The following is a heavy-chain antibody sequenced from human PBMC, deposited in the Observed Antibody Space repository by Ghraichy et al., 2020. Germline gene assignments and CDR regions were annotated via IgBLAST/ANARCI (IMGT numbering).Heavy chain of an antibody. CDR2: SSSSSSYI. V-gene: IGHV3-21*01. CDR3: ARASGYSGYPIDY. CDR1: GFTFSSYN. D-gene: IGHD5-12*01. Sequence: GGSLRLSCAASGFTFSSYNMNWVRQAPGKGLEWVSSSSSSSSYIYYADSVRGRFTISRDNAKNSLYLQTNSLRAEDTAVYYCARASGYSGYPIDYWGQGTLVTVSS. J-gene: IGHJ4*02.